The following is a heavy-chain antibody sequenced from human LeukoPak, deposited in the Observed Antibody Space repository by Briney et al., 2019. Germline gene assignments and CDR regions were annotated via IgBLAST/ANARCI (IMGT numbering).Heavy chain of an antibody. D-gene: IGHD5-12*01. J-gene: IGHJ5*02. Sequence: GGSLRLSCATSGLTFTSAWLTWDRQAPGKGLEWVGRIKSKSVGETTDYAAPVKGRFTISRDDSENTLYLQMNSLKTEDTAVYYCTTHSGNDLRSWGQGTLVTVSS. CDR3: TTHSGNDLRS. CDR1: GLTFTSAW. CDR2: IKSKSVGETT. V-gene: IGHV3-15*01.